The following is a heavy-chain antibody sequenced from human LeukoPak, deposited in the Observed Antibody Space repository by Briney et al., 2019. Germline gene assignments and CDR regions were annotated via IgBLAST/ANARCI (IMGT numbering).Heavy chain of an antibody. CDR2: INPSGGNT. V-gene: IGHV1-46*01. CDR3: ARDMAVAGNDY. J-gene: IGHJ4*02. D-gene: IGHD6-19*01. Sequence: GASVKVSCKASGYTFTSYYMHWVRQAPGQGLEWMGIINPSGGNTSYAQKFQGRVTMTTDTSTSTAYMELRSLRSDDTAVYYCARDMAVAGNDYWGQGTLVTVSS. CDR1: GYTFTSYY.